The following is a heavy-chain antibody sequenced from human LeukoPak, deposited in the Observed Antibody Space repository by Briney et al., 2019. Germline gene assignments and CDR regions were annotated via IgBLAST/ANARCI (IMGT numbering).Heavy chain of an antibody. CDR1: GFTFSTYG. V-gene: IGHV3-23*01. Sequence: GGSLRLSCAASGFTFSTYGMHWVRQAPGKGLEWVSAISGSGGGTYYADSVKGRFTISRDNSKNTLYLQMNSLRAEDTAVYYCAKMGPGFDYWGQGTLVTVSS. CDR3: AKMGPGFDY. J-gene: IGHJ4*02. CDR2: ISGSGGGT.